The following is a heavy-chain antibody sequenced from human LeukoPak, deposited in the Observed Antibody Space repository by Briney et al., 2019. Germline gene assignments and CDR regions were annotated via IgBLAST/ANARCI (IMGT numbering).Heavy chain of an antibody. V-gene: IGHV4-59*01. CDR3: ARDRKDDYGRPYYFDY. J-gene: IGHJ4*02. CDR2: IYYSGGT. CDR1: GGSISSYY. D-gene: IGHD4-17*01. Sequence: PSETLSLTCTVSGGSISSYYWSWIRQPPGKGLEWIGYIYYSGGTNYNPSLKSRVTISVDTSKNQFSLKLSSVTAADTAVYYCARDRKDDYGRPYYFDYWGQGTLVTVSS.